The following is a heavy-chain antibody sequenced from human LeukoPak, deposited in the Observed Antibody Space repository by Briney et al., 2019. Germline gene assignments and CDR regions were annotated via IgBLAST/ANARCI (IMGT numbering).Heavy chain of an antibody. CDR1: GFTVGSNY. CDR3: ARDGFGELNNDY. V-gene: IGHV3-53*01. CDR2: IYSGGST. D-gene: IGHD3-10*01. J-gene: IGHJ4*02. Sequence: GGSLRLSCAASGFTVGSNYMSWVRQAPGKGLEWVSVIYSGGSTYYADSVEGRFTISRDNSKNTLYLQMNSLRAEDTAVYYCARDGFGELNNDYWGQGTLVTVSS.